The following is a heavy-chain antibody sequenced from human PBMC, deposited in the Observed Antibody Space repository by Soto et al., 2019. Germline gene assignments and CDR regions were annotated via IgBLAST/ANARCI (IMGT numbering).Heavy chain of an antibody. CDR1: GFTFSSYW. CDR3: ALGPNFVLVPAAAEHYGMDV. CDR2: IKQDGSEK. D-gene: IGHD2-2*01. Sequence: GGSLRLSCAASGFTFSSYWMSWVRQAPGKGLEWVANIKQDGSEKYYVDSVKGRFTISRDNAKNSLYLQMNSLRAEDTAVYYYALGPNFVLVPAAAEHYGMDVWGQGTTVTVSS. V-gene: IGHV3-7*01. J-gene: IGHJ6*02.